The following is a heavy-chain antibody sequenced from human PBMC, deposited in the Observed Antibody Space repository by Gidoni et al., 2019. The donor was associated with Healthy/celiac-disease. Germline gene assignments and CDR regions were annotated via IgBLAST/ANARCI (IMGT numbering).Heavy chain of an antibody. Sequence: EVQLVESGGGLVQHGGALRLSCPASGFTFRNAWMSWVRQAPGKGLEWFSRSKSKTDGGTTDYAAPVKGRFTISRDDSKNTLYLQMNSLKTEDTAVYYCTTDEVGASYWGQGTLVTVSS. D-gene: IGHD1-26*01. J-gene: IGHJ4*02. CDR1: GFTFRNAW. V-gene: IGHV3-15*01. CDR2: SKSKTDGGTT. CDR3: TTDEVGASY.